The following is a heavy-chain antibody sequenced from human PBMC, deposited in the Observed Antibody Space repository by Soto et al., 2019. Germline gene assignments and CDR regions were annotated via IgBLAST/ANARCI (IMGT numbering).Heavy chain of an antibody. J-gene: IGHJ6*02. Sequence: PSETLSLTCAVYGGSFSGYYWSWIRQPPGKGLEWIGEINHSGSTNCNPSLKSRVTISVDTSKNQFSLKLSSVTAADTAVYYCARPLVLRYFPMDVWGQGTTVTVSS. CDR1: GGSFSGYY. CDR3: ARPLVLRYFPMDV. V-gene: IGHV4-34*01. CDR2: INHSGST. D-gene: IGHD3-9*01.